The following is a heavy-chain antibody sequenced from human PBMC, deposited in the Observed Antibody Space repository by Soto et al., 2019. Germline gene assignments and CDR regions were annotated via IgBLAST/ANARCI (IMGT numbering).Heavy chain of an antibody. CDR1: GFTFNSHE. D-gene: IGHD2-2*02. CDR2: ISSSGGSI. V-gene: IGHV3-48*03. Sequence: EVQLVESGGGLVQPGGSLRLSCAGSGFTFNSHEMTWVRQAPGKGLEWISSISSSGGSIYYADSVKGRFTVSRDNAKNSLYLQMNNLRAEDTAVYYCARSWGLYCSSSRCYSPWFDPWGRGTLVTVSS. J-gene: IGHJ5*02. CDR3: ARSWGLYCSSSRCYSPWFDP.